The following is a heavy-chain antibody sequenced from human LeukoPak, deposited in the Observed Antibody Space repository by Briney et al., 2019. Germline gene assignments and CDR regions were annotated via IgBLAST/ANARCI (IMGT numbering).Heavy chain of an antibody. CDR3: ARVIRRSVDY. J-gene: IGHJ4*02. CDR1: GGSISSSSYY. CDR2: IYCSGST. D-gene: IGHD3-3*02. Sequence: SETLSLTCTVSGGSISSSSYYWGWIRQPPGKGLEWIGSIYCSGSTYYNPSLKSRVTISVDTSKNQFSLKLSSVTAADTAVYYCARVIRRSVDYWGQGTLVTVSS. V-gene: IGHV4-39*07.